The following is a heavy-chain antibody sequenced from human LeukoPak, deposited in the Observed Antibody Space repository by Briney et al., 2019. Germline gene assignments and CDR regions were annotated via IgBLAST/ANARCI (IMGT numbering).Heavy chain of an antibody. CDR1: GGTFSSYA. CDR3: ATLPDSSGYLQLKGHTDY. V-gene: IGHV1-69*13. CDR2: IIPIFGTA. D-gene: IGHD3-22*01. J-gene: IGHJ4*02. Sequence: GASVKVSCKASGGTFSSYAISWVRQAPGQGLEWMGGIIPIFGTANYAQKFQGRVTITADGSTSTAYMELSSLRSEDTAVYYCATLPDSSGYLQLKGHTDYWGQGTLVTVSS.